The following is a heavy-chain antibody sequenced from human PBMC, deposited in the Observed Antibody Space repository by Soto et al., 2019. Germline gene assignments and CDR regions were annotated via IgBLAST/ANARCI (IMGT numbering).Heavy chain of an antibody. V-gene: IGHV3-23*01. CDR1: GFALPTDA. CDR2: ISDSSTNT. CDR3: AKGGTHYYDTSGYYALSF. J-gene: IGHJ4*02. D-gene: IGHD3-22*01. Sequence: GGSVRLSCVAAGFALPTDAMNWVRQAPGKGLEWVSVISDSSTNTYYADSVKGRFTVSRDNSKNTLYLQMNSLRAEDTAVYYSAKGGTHYYDTSGYYALSFWGQGTLVTVSS.